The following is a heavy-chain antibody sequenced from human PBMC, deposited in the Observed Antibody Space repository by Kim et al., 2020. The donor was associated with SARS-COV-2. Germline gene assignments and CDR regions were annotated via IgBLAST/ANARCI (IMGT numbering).Heavy chain of an antibody. J-gene: IGHJ6*02. CDR1: GFTFSSYA. D-gene: IGHD2-21*01. V-gene: IGHV3-23*01. CDR3: ATGLYSGSYYYGMDV. CDR2: ISCSGGST. Sequence: GSLRLSCAASGFTFSSYAMSWVRQAPGKGLEWGSAISCSGGSTYYADSVKGRFTISRDNSKNTLYLQMNSLRAEDTAVYYCATGLYSGSYYYGMDVWGQEGTGTVCS.